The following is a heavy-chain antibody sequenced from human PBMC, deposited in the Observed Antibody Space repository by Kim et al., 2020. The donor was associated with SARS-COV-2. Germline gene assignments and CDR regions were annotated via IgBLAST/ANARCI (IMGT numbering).Heavy chain of an antibody. V-gene: IGHV3-11*03. CDR1: GFTFSDYY. Sequence: GGSLRLSCAASGFTFSDYYMSWIRQAPGKGLEWVSYISSSGSYTNYADSVKGRFTISRDNAKNSLYLQMNSLRAEDTAVYYCARVVGQWLAQGGFDQWGQGTLVTVSS. CDR3: ARVVGQWLAQGGFDQ. J-gene: IGHJ4*02. CDR2: ISSSGSYT. D-gene: IGHD6-19*01.